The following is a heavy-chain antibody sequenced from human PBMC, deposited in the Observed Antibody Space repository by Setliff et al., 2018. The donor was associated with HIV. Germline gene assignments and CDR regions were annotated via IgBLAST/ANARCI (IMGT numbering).Heavy chain of an antibody. V-gene: IGHV3-23*01. J-gene: IGHJ4*02. CDR1: GFKFSSYW. CDR3: AISTRPY. D-gene: IGHD6-6*01. Sequence: PGGSLRLSCAVSGFKFSSYWMHWVRQAPGKGLEWVSAISGSGGSTYYADSVKGRFSISRDNSKNTLYLQMNNLRAEDTAVYYCAISTRPYWGQGTLVTVSS. CDR2: ISGSGGST.